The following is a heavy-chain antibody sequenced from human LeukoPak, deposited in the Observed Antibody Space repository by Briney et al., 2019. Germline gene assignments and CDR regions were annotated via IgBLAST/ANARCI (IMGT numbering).Heavy chain of an antibody. Sequence: GGSLRLSCAASGFTFDDYAMHWVRQAPGKGLEWVSGISWNSGSIGYADSVKGRFTISRDNAKNSLYLQMNSLRAEDTALYYCAKDSSWYYFGYWGQGTLVTVSS. J-gene: IGHJ4*02. CDR3: AKDSSWYYFGY. V-gene: IGHV3-9*01. CDR2: ISWNSGSI. D-gene: IGHD6-13*01. CDR1: GFTFDDYA.